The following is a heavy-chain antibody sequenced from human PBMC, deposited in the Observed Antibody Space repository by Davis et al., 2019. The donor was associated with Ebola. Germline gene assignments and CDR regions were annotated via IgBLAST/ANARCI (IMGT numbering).Heavy chain of an antibody. Sequence: SMKVSCKASGGTFSSYTITWVRQAPGQGLGWMGWVIPVFGTTNYAQKFQGRVTLTADESTSTAYMELTNLRSDDTAVYYCAREGGSEGADYWGQGTTVTVSS. J-gene: IGHJ4*02. CDR3: AREGGSEGADY. CDR1: GGTFSSYT. V-gene: IGHV1-69*13. CDR2: VIPVFGTT. D-gene: IGHD1-26*01.